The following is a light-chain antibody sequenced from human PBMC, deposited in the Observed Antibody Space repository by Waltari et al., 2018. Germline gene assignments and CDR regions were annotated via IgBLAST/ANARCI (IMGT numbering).Light chain of an antibody. V-gene: IGKV3-15*01. CDR2: AAS. Sequence: DIVMTQSPATLSVSPGERATLSCRASQSVGSNLAWYQQKPGQALRPLIFAASRRATGIPARFSGSGSGTEFTLTIGSLQSEDFAVYYCQQYNNWPPYTFGQGTKLEIK. CDR3: QQYNNWPPYT. CDR1: QSVGSN. J-gene: IGKJ2*01.